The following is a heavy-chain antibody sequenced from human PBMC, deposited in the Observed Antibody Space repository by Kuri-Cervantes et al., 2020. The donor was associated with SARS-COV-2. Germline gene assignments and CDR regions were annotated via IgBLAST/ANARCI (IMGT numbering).Heavy chain of an antibody. Sequence: GESLKISCSASGFTFSSYAMHWVRQAPGKGLEYVSAISSNGGSTYYADSVKGRFTISRDNSKNTLYLQMNSLRAEDTAVYYCARDGDVGTRRRFSGWTYYYYGMDVWGQGTTVTVSS. D-gene: IGHD6-19*01. CDR1: GFTFSSYA. CDR2: ISSNGGST. CDR3: ARDGDVGTRRRFSGWTYYYYGMDV. V-gene: IGHV3-64*04. J-gene: IGHJ6*02.